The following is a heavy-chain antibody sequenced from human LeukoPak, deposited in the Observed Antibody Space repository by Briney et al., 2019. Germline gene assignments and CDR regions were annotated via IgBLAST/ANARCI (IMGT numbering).Heavy chain of an antibody. D-gene: IGHD5-18*01. CDR3: ARVREYSYGPTVTDY. CDR1: GYTFTSYY. CDR2: INPNSGGT. J-gene: IGHJ4*02. Sequence: ASVKVSCKASGYTFTSYYMHWVRQAPGQGLEWMGWINPNSGGTNYAQKFQGRVTMTRDTSISTAYMELSRLRSDDTAVYYCARVREYSYGPTVTDYWGQGTLVTVSS. V-gene: IGHV1-2*02.